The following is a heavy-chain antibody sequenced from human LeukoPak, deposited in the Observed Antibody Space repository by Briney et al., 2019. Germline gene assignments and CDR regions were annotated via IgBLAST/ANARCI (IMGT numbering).Heavy chain of an antibody. CDR3: ARVDVVVVAALDY. J-gene: IGHJ4*02. V-gene: IGHV3-30*04. Sequence: GGSLRLSCAASGFTFSSYAMHWVRQAPGKGLEWVAVISYDGSNKYYADSAKGRFTISRDNSKNTLYLQMNSLRAEDTAVYYCARVDVVVVAALDYWGQGTLVTVSS. CDR1: GFTFSSYA. CDR2: ISYDGSNK. D-gene: IGHD2-15*01.